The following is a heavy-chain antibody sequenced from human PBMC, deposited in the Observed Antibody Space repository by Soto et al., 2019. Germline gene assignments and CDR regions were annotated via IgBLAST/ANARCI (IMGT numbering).Heavy chain of an antibody. CDR2: IKQDGSEK. Sequence: QSGGSLRLSCAASGFTFSSYWMSWVRQAPGKGLEWVANIKQDGSEKYYVDSVKGRFTISRDNAKNSLYLQMNSLRAEDTAVYYCARTYYYDSSGYGPWGQGTLVTVSA. CDR1: GFTFSSYW. CDR3: ARTYYYDSSGYGP. D-gene: IGHD3-22*01. J-gene: IGHJ5*02. V-gene: IGHV3-7*03.